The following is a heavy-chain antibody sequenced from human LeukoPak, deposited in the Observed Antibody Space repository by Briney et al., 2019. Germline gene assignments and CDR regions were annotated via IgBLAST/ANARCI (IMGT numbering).Heavy chain of an antibody. CDR3: AKENTKKTFRPGEATVTKGYFDY. J-gene: IGHJ4*02. D-gene: IGHD4-17*01. Sequence: GGSLRLSCAASGFTFSSYGMHWVRQAPGKGLKWVAFIRYDGSNKYYADSVKGRFTVSRDNSKNTLYLQMNSLRAEDTAVYYCAKENTKKTFRPGEATVTKGYFDYWGQGTLVTVSS. CDR2: IRYDGSNK. CDR1: GFTFSSYG. V-gene: IGHV3-30*02.